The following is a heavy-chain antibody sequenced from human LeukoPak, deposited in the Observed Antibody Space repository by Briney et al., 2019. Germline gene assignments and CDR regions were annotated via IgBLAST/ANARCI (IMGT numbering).Heavy chain of an antibody. J-gene: IGHJ4*02. D-gene: IGHD1-7*01. Sequence: ASVKVSCKASGFTFTSHDYNWVRQATGQGLEWMGWISAYNGNTNYAQKLQGRVTMTTDTSTSTAYMELRSLRSDDTAVYYCTRSRNYEVFFDYWGQGTLVTVSS. CDR2: ISAYNGNT. CDR1: GFTFTSHD. V-gene: IGHV1-18*01. CDR3: TRSRNYEVFFDY.